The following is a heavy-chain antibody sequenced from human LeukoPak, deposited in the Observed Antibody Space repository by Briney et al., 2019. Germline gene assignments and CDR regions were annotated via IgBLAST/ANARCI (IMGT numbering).Heavy chain of an antibody. CDR3: AATIAANTDYYGMDV. CDR2: IKQDGSEK. CDR1: GFTFSSYW. D-gene: IGHD6-13*01. V-gene: IGHV3-7*01. Sequence: GGSLRLSCAASGFTFSSYWMNWVRQAPGKGLEWVANIKQDGSEKYYVDSVKGRFTISRDNAKNSLYLQMNSLRADDTAVYYCAATIAANTDYYGMDVWGQGTTVTVSS. J-gene: IGHJ6*02.